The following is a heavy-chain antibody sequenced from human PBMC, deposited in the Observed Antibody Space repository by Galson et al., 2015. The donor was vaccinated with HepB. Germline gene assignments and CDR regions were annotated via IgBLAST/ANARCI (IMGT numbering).Heavy chain of an antibody. D-gene: IGHD3-10*01. CDR1: GDSVSSNSVA. J-gene: IGHJ5*02. V-gene: IGHV6-1*01. CDR3: ARALLRRANWFDP. CDR2: TYYRSKWYN. Sequence: CAISGDSVSSNSVAWNWIRQSPSRGLEWLGRTYYRSKWYNDYAVSVKSRITINPDTSKNQFSLQLNSVTPEDTAVYYCARALLRRANWFDPWGQGTLVTVSS.